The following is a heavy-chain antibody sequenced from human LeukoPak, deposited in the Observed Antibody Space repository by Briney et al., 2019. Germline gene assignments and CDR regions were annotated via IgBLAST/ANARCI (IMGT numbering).Heavy chain of an antibody. CDR1: GFTFSTCA. D-gene: IGHD5-18*01. V-gene: IGHV3-23*01. CDR3: TNKGSYGYSD. Sequence: GGSLRLSCTASGFTFSTCAMSWVRLAPGKGLEWVSTISGSGDYTFYADSVKGRFTISRDNSKNTLYLQMNSLKTEDTAVYYCTNKGSYGYSDWGQGTLVTVSS. J-gene: IGHJ4*02. CDR2: ISGSGDYT.